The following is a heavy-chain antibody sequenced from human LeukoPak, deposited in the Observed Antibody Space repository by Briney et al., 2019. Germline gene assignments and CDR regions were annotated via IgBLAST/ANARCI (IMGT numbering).Heavy chain of an antibody. D-gene: IGHD5-12*01. CDR2: INPNSGGT. V-gene: IGHV1-2*02. CDR1: GYTFIGYY. Sequence: ASVKVSCKASGYTFIGYYMHWVRQAPGQGLEWMGWINPNSGGTNYAQKFQGRVTMTRDTSISTAYMELSRLRSDDTAVYYCAREGPPNGSGYDYALDYYGMDVWGQGTTVTVSS. J-gene: IGHJ6*02. CDR3: AREGPPNGSGYDYALDYYGMDV.